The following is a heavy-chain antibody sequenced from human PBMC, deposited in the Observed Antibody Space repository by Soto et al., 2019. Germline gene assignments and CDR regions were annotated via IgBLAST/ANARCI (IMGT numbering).Heavy chain of an antibody. CDR3: ARDEVDFWSGYPYGMDV. Sequence: SETLSLTCTVSGGSISSYYWSWIRQPPGKGLEWIGYIYYSGSTNYNPSLKSRVTISVDTSKNQFSLKLSSVTAADTAVYYCARDEVDFWSGYPYGMDVWGQGTTVTVSS. D-gene: IGHD3-3*01. V-gene: IGHV4-59*01. CDR2: IYYSGST. CDR1: GGSISSYY. J-gene: IGHJ6*02.